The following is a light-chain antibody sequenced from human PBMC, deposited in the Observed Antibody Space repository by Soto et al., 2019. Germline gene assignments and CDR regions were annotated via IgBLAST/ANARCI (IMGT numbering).Light chain of an antibody. Sequence: EIVLTQSPATLSSFPGGRATLSCRASQAVNTRLAWYQHKPGQAPRLLIYGASSRATGVPDRVSGSGSGTDFTLTINRLEPEDFAVYYCQQYGNFPYTFGQGTKVDIK. CDR2: GAS. J-gene: IGKJ2*01. CDR1: QAVNTR. CDR3: QQYGNFPYT. V-gene: IGKV3-20*01.